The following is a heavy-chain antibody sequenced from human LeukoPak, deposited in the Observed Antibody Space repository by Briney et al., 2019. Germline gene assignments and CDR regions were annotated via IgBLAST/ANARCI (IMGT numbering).Heavy chain of an antibody. J-gene: IGHJ4*02. CDR1: GFTFSSYG. CDR3: AKGGLNWNDLFDS. CDR2: ISWNSGII. V-gene: IGHV3-9*03. Sequence: SGGSLRLSCAASGFTFSSYGVHWVRQAPGKGLEWVAGISWNSGIIGYADSVKGRFTISRDNAKNSLYLQMNSLRAEDMALYYCAKGGLNWNDLFDSWGQGTLVTVSS. D-gene: IGHD1-1*01.